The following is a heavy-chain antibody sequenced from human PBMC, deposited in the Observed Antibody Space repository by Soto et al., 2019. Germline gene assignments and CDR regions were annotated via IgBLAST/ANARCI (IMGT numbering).Heavy chain of an antibody. CDR3: ASSQKYYYDGSGLNWFDP. Sequence: QVQLQESGPGLVKPSQTLSLTCTVSGGSISSGGYYWSWIRQHPGKGLEWIGYIYYSGSTYYNPSHKCRVTITGDTSKNQFPLKLVSVTAADTAVYYCASSQKYYYDGSGLNWFDPWGQGTLVTVSS. D-gene: IGHD3-22*01. CDR2: IYYSGST. CDR1: GGSISSGGYY. V-gene: IGHV4-31*03. J-gene: IGHJ5*02.